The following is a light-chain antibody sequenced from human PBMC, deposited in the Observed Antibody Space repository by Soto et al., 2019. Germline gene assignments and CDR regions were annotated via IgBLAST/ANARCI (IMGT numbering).Light chain of an antibody. Sequence: QAVVTQEPSLTVSPGGTVTVTCASSTGAVTSGDYPSWFQQKPGQAPRSLIYSTSKKHSWTPARFSGSLLGGKAALTLSGVQPEDEAEYSCLLYFGGTQLVFGGGTKVTVL. J-gene: IGLJ2*01. CDR1: TGAVTSGDY. CDR2: STS. CDR3: LLYFGGTQLV. V-gene: IGLV7-43*01.